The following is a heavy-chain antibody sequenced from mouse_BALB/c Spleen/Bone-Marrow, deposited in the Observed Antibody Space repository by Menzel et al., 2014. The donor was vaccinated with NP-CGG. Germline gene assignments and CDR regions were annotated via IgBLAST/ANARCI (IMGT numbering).Heavy chain of an antibody. CDR3: ARGNYEAMDY. CDR2: INPSTGYT. V-gene: IGHV1-7*01. CDR1: GYTFTTYW. Sequence: QVHVKQSGAELAKPGASVKMSCKASGYTFTTYWMHWVKQRPGQGLEWIGYINPSTGYTAYNQKFKDKATLTADKSSNTAYMQLSSLTSEDSAVCYCARGNYEAMDYWGQGTSVTVSS. D-gene: IGHD2-1*01. J-gene: IGHJ4*01.